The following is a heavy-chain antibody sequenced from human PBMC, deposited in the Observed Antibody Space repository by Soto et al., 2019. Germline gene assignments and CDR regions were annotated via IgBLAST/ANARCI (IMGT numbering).Heavy chain of an antibody. Sequence: EVQLVESGGGLVKPGGSLRLSCAASGFSFSSYSMNWVRQAPGKGLEWLSSISSRSSYIYYADSVKGRFTISRDNAKSSRYLQMNSLRVEETGVYDCGRDGRSRGDVWGQGTTVTVSS. J-gene: IGHJ6*02. CDR1: GFSFSSYS. CDR3: GRDGRSRGDV. D-gene: IGHD3-10*01. CDR2: ISSRSSYI. V-gene: IGHV3-21*01.